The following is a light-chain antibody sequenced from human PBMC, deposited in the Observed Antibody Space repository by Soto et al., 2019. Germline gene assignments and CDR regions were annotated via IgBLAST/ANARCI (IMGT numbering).Light chain of an antibody. J-gene: IGLJ3*02. CDR3: SSHRSNTTLLV. Sequence: QSALTQPASVSGSPGQSITISCTGTSSDVGASKYDSWYQQHPGKTPKLILYEVTNRPSEISSRFSGSKSGNTASLTISGLQAEDEADYYCSSHRSNTTLLVFGGGTKVTVL. CDR2: EVT. CDR1: SSDVGASKY. V-gene: IGLV2-14*01.